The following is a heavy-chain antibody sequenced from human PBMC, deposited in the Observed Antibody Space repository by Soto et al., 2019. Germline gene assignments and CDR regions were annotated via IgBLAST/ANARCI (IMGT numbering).Heavy chain of an antibody. D-gene: IGHD6-6*01. V-gene: IGHV2-5*02. CDR2: IYWDDDK. J-gene: IGHJ5*02. Sequence: QITLKESGPTLVKPTQTLTLTCTFSGFSLSTSGVGVGWIRQPPGKALEWLAHIYWDDDKRYFPSLKSRLTLTKDTSKNPVVLTMTNMDPVDTATYYCARVRTYNWFDPSCQGTLVTVSS. CDR1: GFSLSTSGVG. CDR3: ARVRTYNWFDP.